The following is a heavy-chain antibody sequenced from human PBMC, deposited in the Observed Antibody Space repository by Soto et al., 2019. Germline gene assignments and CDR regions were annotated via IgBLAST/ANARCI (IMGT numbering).Heavy chain of an antibody. D-gene: IGHD2-2*01. Sequence: GGSLRLSCAASGFTFSSYAMSWVRQAPGKGLEWVSAISGSGGSTYYADSVKGRFTISRDNSKNTLYLQMNSLRAEDTAVYYCAKGGDYCSSTSCYAHMDVWGQGTTVTVSS. CDR3: AKGGDYCSSTSCYAHMDV. V-gene: IGHV3-23*01. CDR1: GFTFSSYA. CDR2: ISGSGGST. J-gene: IGHJ6*02.